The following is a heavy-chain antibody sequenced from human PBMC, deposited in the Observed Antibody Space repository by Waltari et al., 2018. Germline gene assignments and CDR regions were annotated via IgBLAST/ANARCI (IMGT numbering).Heavy chain of an antibody. V-gene: IGHV4-4*02. CDR2: VHHSGKT. D-gene: IGHD2-2*01. CDR1: GDYISGNYW. CDR3: AGDRAIGLFFDY. Sequence: QVQLQESGQGLVQPSGTLSLTCAVSGDYISGNYWWSWVRQSPEKGLEWIGQVHHSGKTHYNPSLQSRVTISVDKPKNQFSLNLNSVTAADTAVYYCAGDRAIGLFFDYWGRGTLVTVSS. J-gene: IGHJ4*02.